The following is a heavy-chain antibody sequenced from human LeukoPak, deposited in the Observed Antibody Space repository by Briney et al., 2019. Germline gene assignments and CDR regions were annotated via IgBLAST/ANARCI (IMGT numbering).Heavy chain of an antibody. Sequence: PGGSLRLSCVVSGFNLSSYTMNWVRQAPGKGLEWVSFISSGSSYIYYADSMKGRFTVSRDNAKNSLFLQMNSLRAEDTAVYYCARHYYDGSGYPGIDYWGQGTLVTVSS. CDR3: ARHYYDGSGYPGIDY. V-gene: IGHV3-21*01. CDR2: ISSGSSYI. D-gene: IGHD3-22*01. CDR1: GFNLSSYT. J-gene: IGHJ4*02.